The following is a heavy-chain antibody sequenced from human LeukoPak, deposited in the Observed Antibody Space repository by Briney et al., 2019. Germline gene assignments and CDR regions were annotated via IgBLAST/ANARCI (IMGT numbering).Heavy chain of an antibody. CDR3: TGGEQWLVDY. V-gene: IGHV4-39*01. Sequence: SETLSLTCTVSNGSISSSSYYWGWIRQPPGKGLEWIGSIYYSGSTYYNPSLKSRVTISVDTSKNQFSLKLSSVTAADTAVYYCTGGEQWLVDYWGQGTLVTVSS. CDR2: IYYSGST. J-gene: IGHJ4*02. D-gene: IGHD6-19*01. CDR1: NGSISSSSYY.